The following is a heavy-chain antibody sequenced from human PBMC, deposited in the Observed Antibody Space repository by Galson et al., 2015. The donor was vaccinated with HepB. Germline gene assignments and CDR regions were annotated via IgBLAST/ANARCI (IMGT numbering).Heavy chain of an antibody. CDR2: INPDGSST. D-gene: IGHD4-11*01. CDR1: GFTFSNYW. V-gene: IGHV3-74*01. CDR3: ARVIRDYRTPFDY. J-gene: IGHJ4*02. Sequence: SLRLSCAASGFTFSNYWMHWVRQAPGKGLVWVSRINPDGSSTNYADSVKGRFTISRDSAKNTLYLQMDSLRAEDTAVYYCARVIRDYRTPFDYWGQGTLVTVSS.